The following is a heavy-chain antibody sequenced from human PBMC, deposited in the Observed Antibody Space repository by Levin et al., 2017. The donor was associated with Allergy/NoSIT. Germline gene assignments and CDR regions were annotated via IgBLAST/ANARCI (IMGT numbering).Heavy chain of an antibody. CDR3: TRVLVAAGPRLDY. D-gene: IGHD6-13*01. CDR2: IRSNAHGGTT. Sequence: GESLKISCTVSGFTFGDYAMKWFRQAPGKGLEWVSFIRSNAHGGTTEYAASVKGRFTMSRDDSKSIAYLQMNRLKTEDTAVYFCTRVLVAAGPRLDYWGQGTLVTVSS. V-gene: IGHV3-49*03. CDR1: GFTFGDYA. J-gene: IGHJ4*02.